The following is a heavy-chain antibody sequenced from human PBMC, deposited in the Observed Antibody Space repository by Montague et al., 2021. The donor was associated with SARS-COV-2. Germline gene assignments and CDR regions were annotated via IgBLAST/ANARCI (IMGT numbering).Heavy chain of an antibody. V-gene: IGHV4-4*09. D-gene: IGHD2-2*01. CDR1: GGSIRSYY. CDR2: IYTSGST. J-gene: IGHJ4*02. Sequence: SETLSLTCTVSGGSIRSYYWSWIRQPPGKGLEWIGEIYTSGSTXXXPSXKSRVTISMDTSKSKFPLKLTSVTAADTAVYYCARHTRGGQPSDFWGQGTLVTVSS. CDR3: ARHTRGGQPSDF.